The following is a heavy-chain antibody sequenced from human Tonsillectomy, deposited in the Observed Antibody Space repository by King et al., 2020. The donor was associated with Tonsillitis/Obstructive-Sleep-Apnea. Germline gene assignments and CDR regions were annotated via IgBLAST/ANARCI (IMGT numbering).Heavy chain of an antibody. CDR1: GCSISSYY. Sequence: QLQESGPGLVKPSETLSLTCTVSGCSISSYYWSWIRQPPGKGLEWIGYIYYSVGTNYNPSLKRRVTISVDTSKNQFSLKLSSVTAADTAVYYCARMYYYGSGSYQHYYMDVWGKGTTVTVSS. CDR2: IYYSVGT. J-gene: IGHJ6*03. CDR3: ARMYYYGSGSYQHYYMDV. V-gene: IGHV4-59*01. D-gene: IGHD3-10*01.